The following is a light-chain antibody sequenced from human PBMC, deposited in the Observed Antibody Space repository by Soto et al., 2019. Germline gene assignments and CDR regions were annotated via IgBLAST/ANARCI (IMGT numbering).Light chain of an antibody. CDR2: DVS. V-gene: IGLV2-14*01. Sequence: QSALTQPASVSGSPGQSITISSTGTSSDVGGYNYVSWYQQHPGKAPKLMIYDVSNRPSGVSNRFSGSKSGNTASLTISGLQAEDEADYYCSSYTSSSDSVFGTGTKLTVL. CDR1: SSDVGGYNY. J-gene: IGLJ1*01. CDR3: SSYTSSSDSV.